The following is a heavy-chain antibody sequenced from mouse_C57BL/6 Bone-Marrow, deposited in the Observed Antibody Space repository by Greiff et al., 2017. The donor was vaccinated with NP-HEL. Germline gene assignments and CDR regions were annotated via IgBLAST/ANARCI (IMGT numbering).Heavy chain of an antibody. CDR3: ARKGITTVVATGRDAMDY. CDR1: GYTFTDYY. Sequence: VQLQQSGPELVKPGASVKISCKASGYTFTDYYMNWVKQSHGKSLEWIGDINPNNGGTSYNQKFKGKATLTVDKSSSTAYMELRSLTSEDSAVYYCARKGITTVVATGRDAMDYWGQGTSVTVSS. V-gene: IGHV1-26*01. CDR2: INPNNGGT. D-gene: IGHD1-1*01. J-gene: IGHJ4*01.